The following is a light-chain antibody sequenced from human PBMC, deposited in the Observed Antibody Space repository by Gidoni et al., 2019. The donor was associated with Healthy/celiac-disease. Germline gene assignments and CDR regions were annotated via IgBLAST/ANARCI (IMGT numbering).Light chain of an antibody. J-gene: IGKJ1*01. CDR1: QSVSSY. V-gene: IGKV3-11*01. Sequence: DIVLTQSPSTLSLSPGERATLSCRASQSVSSYLAWYQQKPGQAPRLLIYDASNRATGIPARFSGSGSGTDFTITISSLEPEDFAVYYCQQRSNWPPWTFGQGTKVEIK. CDR2: DAS. CDR3: QQRSNWPPWT.